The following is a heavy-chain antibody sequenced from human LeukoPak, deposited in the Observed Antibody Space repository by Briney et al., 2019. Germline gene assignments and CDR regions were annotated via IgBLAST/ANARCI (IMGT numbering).Heavy chain of an antibody. CDR3: ASSAVRGGLYGMDV. J-gene: IGHJ6*04. Sequence: GASVKVPCKASGGTFSSYAIGWVRQAPGQGLEWMGGIIPIFGTANYAQKFQGRVTITADKSTSTAYMELSSLRSEDTAVYYCASSAVRGGLYGMDVWGKGTTVTVSS. D-gene: IGHD3-10*01. CDR1: GGTFSSYA. CDR2: IIPIFGTA. V-gene: IGHV1-69*06.